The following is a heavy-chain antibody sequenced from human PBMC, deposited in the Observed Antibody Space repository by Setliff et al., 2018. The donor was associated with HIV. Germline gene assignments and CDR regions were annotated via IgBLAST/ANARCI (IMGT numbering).Heavy chain of an antibody. V-gene: IGHV3-73*01. CDR1: GFTFSGSA. J-gene: IGHJ4*02. CDR2: IRDRANSYAT. CDR3: TRQVGNYIVFDY. D-gene: IGHD5-12*01. Sequence: QPGGSLRLSCAASGFTFSGSAMHWVRQASGKGLEWVGRIRDRANSYATGYVASVKGRFTISRDDSKNTAYLQMNSLKTEDTAVYYCTRQVGNYIVFDYWGQGTLVTVSS.